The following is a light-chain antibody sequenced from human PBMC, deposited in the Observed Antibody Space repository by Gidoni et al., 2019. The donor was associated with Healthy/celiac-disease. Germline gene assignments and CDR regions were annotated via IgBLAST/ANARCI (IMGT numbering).Light chain of an antibody. CDR3: QQSYSTPSIT. CDR2: AAA. Sequence: DIQMTQSPSSLSASVGDRVTITCLASQSISSYLNWYQQKPGKAPKLLIYAAASLQSGVPSRFSGSGCGTDFTRTISSLQPEDFATYYCQQSYSTPSITFGQGTRLEIK. J-gene: IGKJ5*01. V-gene: IGKV1-39*01. CDR1: QSISSY.